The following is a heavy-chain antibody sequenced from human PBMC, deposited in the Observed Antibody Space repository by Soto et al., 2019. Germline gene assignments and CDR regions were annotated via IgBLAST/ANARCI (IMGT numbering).Heavy chain of an antibody. CDR3: ARSRVVVAANPRWFDP. CDR2: ISYDGSNK. V-gene: IGHV3-30-3*01. CDR1: GFTFSSSA. D-gene: IGHD2-15*01. Sequence: QVQLVESGGGVVQPGRSLRLSCAASGFTFSSSAMHWVRQAPGKGVERVAVISYDGSNKYYADSLKGRISISRDNSKTTLYLQMTSPRAEDTAVYYCARSRVVVAANPRWFDPWGQGNLVTGSS. J-gene: IGHJ5*02.